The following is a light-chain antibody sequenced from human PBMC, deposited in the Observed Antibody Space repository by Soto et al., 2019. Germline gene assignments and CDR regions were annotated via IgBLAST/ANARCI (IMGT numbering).Light chain of an antibody. CDR1: QSISNH. Sequence: DIQMTQSPSSLSASVEDRVIFACRASQSISNHLNWYQQKPGKAPKLLIYAASSLQSGVPSRFSGSGSGTDFTLTISSLQPEDFATYYCQQLHDYPITFGQGTRLEIK. CDR2: AAS. J-gene: IGKJ5*01. V-gene: IGKV1-39*01. CDR3: QQLHDYPIT.